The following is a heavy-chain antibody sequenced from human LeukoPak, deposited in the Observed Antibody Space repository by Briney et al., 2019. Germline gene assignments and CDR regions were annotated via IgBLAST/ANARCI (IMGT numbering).Heavy chain of an antibody. CDR2: IGGSGGST. V-gene: IGHV3-23*01. D-gene: IGHD2-15*01. Sequence: GGSLRLSCAASGLTFNNYAMSWVRQAPGKGLEWLSSIGGSGGSTYSADSVKGRFTISRDNSKNTLYLQLNSLRAEDTAVYYCAKGMVPGFDPWGQGTLVTVSS. CDR3: AKGMVPGFDP. CDR1: GLTFNNYA. J-gene: IGHJ5*02.